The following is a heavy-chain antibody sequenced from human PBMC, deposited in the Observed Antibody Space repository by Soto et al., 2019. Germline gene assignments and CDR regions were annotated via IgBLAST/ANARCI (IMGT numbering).Heavy chain of an antibody. J-gene: IGHJ4*02. CDR1: GFTFSSYW. CDR2: INSDGSST. Sequence: GGSLRLSCAASGFTFSSYWMHWVRQAPGKGLVWVSRINSDGSSTSYADSVKGRFTISRDNAKNTLYLQMNSLRAEDTAVYYCADAYSSGWYLGWGQGTLVTVSS. D-gene: IGHD6-19*01. V-gene: IGHV3-74*01. CDR3: ADAYSSGWYLG.